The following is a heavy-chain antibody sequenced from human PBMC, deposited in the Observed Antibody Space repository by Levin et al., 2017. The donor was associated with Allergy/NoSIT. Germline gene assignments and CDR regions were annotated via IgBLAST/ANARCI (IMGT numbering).Heavy chain of an antibody. CDR2: IYNDGRT. CDR3: ARDQFLYGSASGGWFDP. V-gene: IGHV3-53*01. Sequence: HPGGSLRLSCAASGFTVSTNYMNWIRQAPGKGLEWVSVIYNDGRTFYADSVKGRVTISRDNFKNTLYLQMNSLGVEDTAVYYCARDQFLYGSASGGWFDPWGQGTLVTVSS. CDR1: GFTVSTNY. D-gene: IGHD6-19*01. J-gene: IGHJ5*02.